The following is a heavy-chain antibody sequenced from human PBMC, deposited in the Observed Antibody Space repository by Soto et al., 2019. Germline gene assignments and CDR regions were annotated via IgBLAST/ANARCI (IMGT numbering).Heavy chain of an antibody. J-gene: IGHJ4*02. CDR1: GCPFSNYA. V-gene: IGHV3-23*01. CDR2: IRGSGGST. CDR3: AKDSSGSGSLDY. Sequence: GGSLRRTWSASGCPFSNYAMSWDRHAPGKGLEWVSAIRGSGGSTYYADSVKGRFPISRDNSKNTLYLQMNSLRAEDTAVYYCAKDSSGSGSLDYWGQGTLVTVSS. D-gene: IGHD3-10*01.